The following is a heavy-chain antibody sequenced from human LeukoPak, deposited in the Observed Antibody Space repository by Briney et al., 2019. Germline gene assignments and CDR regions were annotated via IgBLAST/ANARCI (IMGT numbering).Heavy chain of an antibody. CDR2: ISSSSSTI. Sequence: GGSLRLSCAASGFTFSSHSMNWVRQAPGKGLEWVSYISSSSSTIYYADSVKGRFTISRDNAKNSLYLQMNSLRAEDTAVYYCARPYYDVLTGYPDYWGQGTLVTVSS. V-gene: IGHV3-48*01. CDR3: ARPYYDVLTGYPDY. D-gene: IGHD3-9*01. CDR1: GFTFSSHS. J-gene: IGHJ4*02.